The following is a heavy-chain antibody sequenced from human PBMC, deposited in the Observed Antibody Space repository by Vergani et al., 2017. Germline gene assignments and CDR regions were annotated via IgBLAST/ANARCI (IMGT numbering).Heavy chain of an antibody. V-gene: IGHV1-2*04. D-gene: IGHD6-25*01. CDR1: GYTFTGNY. J-gene: IGHJ6*03. CDR3: ARAAYYYYYMDV. CDR2: INPNSGGT. Sequence: QVQLVQSGAEVKKPGASVKVSCKASGYTFTGNYMHWVRQAPGQGLEWMGWINPNSGGTNYAQKFQGWVTMTRDTSISTAYMELSSVTAADTAVYYCARAAYYYYYMDVWGKGTTVTVSS.